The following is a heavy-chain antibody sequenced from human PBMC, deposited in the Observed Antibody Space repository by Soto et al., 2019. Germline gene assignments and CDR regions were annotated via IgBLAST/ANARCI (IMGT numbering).Heavy chain of an antibody. CDR2: ISWDGGST. J-gene: IGHJ6*02. D-gene: IGHD3-9*01. CDR3: AKDFWSDYDILTGYYKNHYGMDV. Sequence: ESGGVVVQPGGSLRLSCAASGFTFDDYTMHWVRQAPGKGLEWVSLISWDGGSTYYADSVKGRFTISRDNSKNSLYLQMNSLRTEDTALYYCAKDFWSDYDILTGYYKNHYGMDVWGQGTTVTVSS. V-gene: IGHV3-43*01. CDR1: GFTFDDYT.